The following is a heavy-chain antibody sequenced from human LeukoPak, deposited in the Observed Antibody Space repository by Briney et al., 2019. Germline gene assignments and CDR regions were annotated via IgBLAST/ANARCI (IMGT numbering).Heavy chain of an antibody. CDR1: GYTFTGYY. CDR2: INPNSGGT. V-gene: IGHV1-2*02. CDR3: AKRGGRSNFGSGSYYFDY. D-gene: IGHD3-10*01. Sequence: ASVKVSCKASGYTFTGYYMHWVRQAPGQGLEWMGWINPNSGGTNYAQNFQGRVTMTRDTSISTAYMELSRLRSDDTAVYYCAKRGGRSNFGSGSYYFDYWGQGTLVTVSS. J-gene: IGHJ4*02.